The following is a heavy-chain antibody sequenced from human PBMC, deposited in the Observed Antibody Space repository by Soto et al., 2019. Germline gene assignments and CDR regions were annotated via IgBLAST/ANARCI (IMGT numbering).Heavy chain of an antibody. V-gene: IGHV2-5*02. D-gene: IGHD3-9*01. J-gene: IGHJ4*02. Sequence: QRTLKASGPTPVKPTQTLTLTCTFPGFSLSTSGVGVGWIRQPPGKTLEWLALTYWDDDNRYSPSLKRRLNITKDTSKNQVVLTMTSMAPVDTATYYCVHMNDLLTGYYIEDERYFDYWGQGALVVVSS. CDR1: GFSLSTSGVG. CDR3: VHMNDLLTGYYIEDERYFDY. CDR2: TYWDDDN.